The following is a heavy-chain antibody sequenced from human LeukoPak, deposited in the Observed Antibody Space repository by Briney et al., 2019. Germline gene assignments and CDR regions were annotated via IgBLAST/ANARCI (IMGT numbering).Heavy chain of an antibody. CDR1: GFTFSGSV. CDR2: IRSKANSYAT. D-gene: IGHD3-22*01. CDR3: WGSGYIQGGPIFDY. J-gene: IGHJ4*02. V-gene: IGHV3-73*01. Sequence: GGSLRLSCATSGFTFSGSVMQWVRQASGKGLEWVDRIRSKANSYATAYGASMKGRFTISRDDSKNTAYLQVNSLKTEDTAVYYCWGSGYIQGGPIFDYWGQGTLVTVSS.